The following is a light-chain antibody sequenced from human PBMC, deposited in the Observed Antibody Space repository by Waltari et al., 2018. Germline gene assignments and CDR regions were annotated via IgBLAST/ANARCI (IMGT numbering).Light chain of an antibody. CDR3: QQYDISPLT. Sequence: EIVLTQSPGTLSLSPGEGATLSCRTSQTIRTTYLAWYQQKPGQAPTLLIYGTFTRDTGIPDRFTGSGSGTHFSLTISSLEPEDFSTYYCQQYDISPLTFGGGTKVEIK. J-gene: IGKJ4*01. V-gene: IGKV3-20*01. CDR1: QTIRTTY. CDR2: GTF.